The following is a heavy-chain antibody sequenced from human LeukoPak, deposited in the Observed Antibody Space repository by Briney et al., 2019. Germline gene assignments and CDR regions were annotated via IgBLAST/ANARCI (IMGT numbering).Heavy chain of an antibody. CDR2: ISGSGDST. D-gene: IGHD3-3*01. CDR1: GFTFRSYN. Sequence: PGGSLRLSCAASGFTFRSYNMNWVRQAPGKGLEWVSAISGSGDSTYYADSVKGRFTISRDNSKNTLYLQMNSLRAEDTAVYYCAKGVSWSGYAFDIWGQGTMVTVSS. CDR3: AKGVSWSGYAFDI. V-gene: IGHV3-23*01. J-gene: IGHJ3*02.